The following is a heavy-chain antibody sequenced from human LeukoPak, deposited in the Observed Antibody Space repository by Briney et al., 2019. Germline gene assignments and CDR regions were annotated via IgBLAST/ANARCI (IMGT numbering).Heavy chain of an antibody. CDR2: MNPNSGNT. J-gene: IGHJ4*02. CDR1: GGTFSTHA. CDR3: ARLDTVTTDY. Sequence: ASVKVSCKASGGTFSTHAVSWVRQATGQGLEWMGWMNPNSGNTGYAQKFQGRVTMTRNTSISTAYMELSSLRSEDTAVYYCARLDTVTTDYWGQGTLVTVSS. V-gene: IGHV1-8*02. D-gene: IGHD4-17*01.